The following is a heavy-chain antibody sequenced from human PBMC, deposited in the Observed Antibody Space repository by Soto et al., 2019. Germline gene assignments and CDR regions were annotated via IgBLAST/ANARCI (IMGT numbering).Heavy chain of an antibody. CDR1: GGSISSSSYY. CDR3: ARQGPRVDCWSGYDEGDAFDI. Sequence: QLQLQESGPGLVKPSETLSLTCTVSGGSISSSSYYWGWIRQPPGKGLEWIGSIYYSGSTYYNPSLKSRVTISVDTSKNLFSRKLSAVTAADTAVYYCARQGPRVDCWSGYDEGDAFDIWGQGTMVTVSS. D-gene: IGHD3-3*01. V-gene: IGHV4-39*01. CDR2: IYYSGST. J-gene: IGHJ3*02.